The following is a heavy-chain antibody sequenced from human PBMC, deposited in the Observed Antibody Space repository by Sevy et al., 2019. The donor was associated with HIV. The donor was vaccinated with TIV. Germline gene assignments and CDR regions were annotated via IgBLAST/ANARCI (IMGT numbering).Heavy chain of an antibody. Sequence: GGSLRLSCAASGFTFSSYAMSWVRQAPGKGLELVSPISGTGSITYYADSVRGRFTISRDNSNNILYLQMNSLRAEDTAVYFCAKGSHNTGWFPDYWGQGTLVTVSS. CDR3: AKGSHNTGWFPDY. CDR2: ISGTGSIT. J-gene: IGHJ4*02. D-gene: IGHD6-19*01. CDR1: GFTFSSYA. V-gene: IGHV3-23*01.